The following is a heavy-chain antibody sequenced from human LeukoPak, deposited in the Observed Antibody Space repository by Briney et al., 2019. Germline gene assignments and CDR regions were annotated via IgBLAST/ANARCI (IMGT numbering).Heavy chain of an antibody. CDR2: INWNGGST. CDR1: GFTFDDYD. D-gene: IGHD3-10*01. V-gene: IGHV3-20*04. Sequence: GGSLRLSCAASGFTFDDYDMSWVRHAPGKGREGVSGINWNGGSTGYADSVKGRFTISRHNAKNSLYLQMNSRRAEDTALYSCAREGIMVHPGSFAFDIWGQGTMVTVSS. J-gene: IGHJ3*02. CDR3: AREGIMVHPGSFAFDI.